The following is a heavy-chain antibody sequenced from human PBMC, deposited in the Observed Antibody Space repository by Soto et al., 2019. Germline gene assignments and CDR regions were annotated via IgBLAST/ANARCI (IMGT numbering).Heavy chain of an antibody. Sequence: ASVKVSCKASGYTFTSYDINWVRQATGQGLEWMGWMNPNSGNTGYAQKFQGRVTMTRNTSISTAYMELSSLRSEDTAVYYCARGWYDFWSGSDYYGMDVWGQGTTVTVS. CDR1: GYTFTSYD. J-gene: IGHJ6*02. CDR3: ARGWYDFWSGSDYYGMDV. CDR2: MNPNSGNT. D-gene: IGHD3-3*01. V-gene: IGHV1-8*01.